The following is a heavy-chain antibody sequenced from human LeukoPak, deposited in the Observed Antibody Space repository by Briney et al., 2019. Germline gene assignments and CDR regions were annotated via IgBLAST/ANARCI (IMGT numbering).Heavy chain of an antibody. J-gene: IGHJ4*02. D-gene: IGHD1-26*01. Sequence: ASVKVSCKASGGTFSSSAITWVRQAPGQGLEWMGWISGYNGNTHYAQKFQGRVTMTTDTSTSTAYMELRSLRSDDTAVYYCARDLSGSYTGGLFDYWGQGTLVTVSS. V-gene: IGHV1-18*01. CDR1: GGTFSSSA. CDR3: ARDLSGSYTGGLFDY. CDR2: ISGYNGNT.